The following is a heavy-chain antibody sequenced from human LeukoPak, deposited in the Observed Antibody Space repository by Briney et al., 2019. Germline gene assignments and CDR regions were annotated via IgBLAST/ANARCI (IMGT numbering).Heavy chain of an antibody. D-gene: IGHD1-26*01. Sequence: PGRSLRLSCAASGFTFDDYAMHWVRQAPGKGLEWVSGISWNSGSIGYADSVKRRFTISRDNAKNSLYLQMNSLRAEDTALYYCATGASWRELRSGYNWFDPWGQGTLVTVSS. CDR3: ATGASWRELRSGYNWFDP. CDR2: ISWNSGSI. V-gene: IGHV3-9*01. J-gene: IGHJ5*02. CDR1: GFTFDDYA.